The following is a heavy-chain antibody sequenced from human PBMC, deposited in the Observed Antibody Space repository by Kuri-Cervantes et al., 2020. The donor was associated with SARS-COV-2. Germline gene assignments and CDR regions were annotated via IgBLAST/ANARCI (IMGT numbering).Heavy chain of an antibody. J-gene: IGHJ6*03. CDR3: AKSIGGGGYYYYYYYMDV. Sequence: GESLKISCAASGFSFSTYGMSWVRQAPGKGLEWVSGISGSGDSTYYAASVKGRFTISRDNSKNTLYLQMNSLRAEDTAVYYCAKSIGGGGYYYYYYYMDVWGKGTTVTVSS. CDR1: GFSFSTYG. CDR2: ISGSGDST. V-gene: IGHV3-23*01. D-gene: IGHD2-15*01.